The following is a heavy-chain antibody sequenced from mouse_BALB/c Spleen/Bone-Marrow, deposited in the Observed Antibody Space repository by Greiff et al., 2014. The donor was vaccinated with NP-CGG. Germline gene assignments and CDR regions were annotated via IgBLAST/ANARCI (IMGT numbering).Heavy chain of an antibody. CDR2: ISNGGGST. J-gene: IGHJ3*01. V-gene: IGHV5-12-2*01. D-gene: IGHD2-3*01. CDR3: ARQSYEGFAY. CDR1: GFTFSSYT. Sequence: EVQLVESGGNLVQPGGSLKLSCAASGFTFSSYTMSWVRQTPEKRLEWVAYISNGGGSTYYPDTVKGRLTISRDNATNTLYLQMSSLKSEDTAMYYCARQSYEGFAYWGQGTLVTVSA.